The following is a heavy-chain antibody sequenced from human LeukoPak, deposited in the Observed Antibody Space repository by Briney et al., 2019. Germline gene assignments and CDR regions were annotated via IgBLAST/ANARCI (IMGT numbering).Heavy chain of an antibody. V-gene: IGHV1-69*13. D-gene: IGHD4-17*01. CDR3: ARGFQNFGNLPYLDYGDYDGDAFDI. Sequence: SVKVSCKASGYTFTSYGISWVRQAPGQGLEWMGGIIPIFGTANYAQKFQGRVTITADESTSTAYMELSSLRSEDTAVYYCARGFQNFGNLPYLDYGDYDGDAFDIWGQGTMVTVSS. CDR1: GYTFTSYG. J-gene: IGHJ3*02. CDR2: IIPIFGTA.